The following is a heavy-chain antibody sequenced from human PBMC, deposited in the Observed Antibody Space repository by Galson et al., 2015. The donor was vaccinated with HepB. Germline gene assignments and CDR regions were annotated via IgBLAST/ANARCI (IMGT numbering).Heavy chain of an antibody. J-gene: IGHJ4*02. CDR2: ISYDGTHK. D-gene: IGHD5-24*01. CDR3: AKTMRPATMIWAGSH. Sequence: SLRLSCAASGFAVITYVMHEVHQAPGKGLEWVAVISYDGTHKYYADSVKGRFTISIYCSKNRLYLQMNSLRTEDKGVYYCAKTMRPATMIWAGSHWGQGALVTVFS. V-gene: IGHV3-30*18. CDR1: GFAVITYV.